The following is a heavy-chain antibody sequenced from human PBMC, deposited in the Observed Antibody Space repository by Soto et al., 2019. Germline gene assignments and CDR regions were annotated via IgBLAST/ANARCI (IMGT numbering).Heavy chain of an antibody. CDR1: GGTFSSYA. D-gene: IGHD5-18*01. CDR2: IIPIFGTA. Sequence: QVQLVQSGAEVKKPGSSVKVTCKASGGTFSSYAISWVRQAPGQGLEWMGGIIPIFGTAHYAQKFQGRVNIPADDSTSTASMELSRLKSEDTAVYYCATGGRGYSSAARFYFACWGQATLVTVSS. V-gene: IGHV1-69*12. CDR3: ATGGRGYSSAARFYFAC. J-gene: IGHJ4*02.